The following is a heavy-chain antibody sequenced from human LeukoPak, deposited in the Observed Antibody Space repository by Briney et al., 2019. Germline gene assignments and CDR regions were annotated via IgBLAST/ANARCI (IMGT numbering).Heavy chain of an antibody. CDR2: IIPIFGTA. CDR1: GYTFTSYA. CDR3: ARVHVSGWHPVSIPLGPHYYYYYGMDV. D-gene: IGHD6-19*01. Sequence: ASVKVSCTASGYTFTSYAISWVRQAPGQGLEWMGGIIPIFGTANSAQKFQGRVTITADESTSTAYMELSSLRSEDTAVYYCARVHVSGWHPVSIPLGPHYYYYYGMDVWGQGTTVTVSS. J-gene: IGHJ6*02. V-gene: IGHV1-69*13.